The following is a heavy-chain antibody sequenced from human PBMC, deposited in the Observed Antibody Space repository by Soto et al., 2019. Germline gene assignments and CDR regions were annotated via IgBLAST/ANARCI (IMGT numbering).Heavy chain of an antibody. CDR2: IYYSGST. V-gene: IGHV4-59*01. Sequence: QVQLQESGPGLVKPSETLSLTCTVSGGSISSYYWSWIRQPPGKGLEWIGYIYYSGSTNYNPSLKSRVTISVDTSKNQFSLKLSSVTAADTTVYYCAGCMISNVGTGLGYYYYYMDVWGKGTTVTVSS. CDR1: GGSISSYY. CDR3: AGCMISNVGTGLGYYYYYMDV. J-gene: IGHJ6*03. D-gene: IGHD2-8*01.